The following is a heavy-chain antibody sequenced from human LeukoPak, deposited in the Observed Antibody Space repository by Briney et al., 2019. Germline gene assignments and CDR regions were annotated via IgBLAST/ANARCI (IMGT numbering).Heavy chain of an antibody. D-gene: IGHD1-26*01. CDR1: GYTFTSYG. J-gene: IGHJ3*02. V-gene: IGHV1-18*01. CDR3: ARPLEVGATPDAFDI. Sequence: GASVRVSCKASGYTFTSYGISWVRQAPGQGREWMGWISAYNGNTNYAQKLQGRVTMTTDTSTSTAYMELRSLRSDDTAVYYCARPLEVGATPDAFDIWGQGTMVTVSS. CDR2: ISAYNGNT.